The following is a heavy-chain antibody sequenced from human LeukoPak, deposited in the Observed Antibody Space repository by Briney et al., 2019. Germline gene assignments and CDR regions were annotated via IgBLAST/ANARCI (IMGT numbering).Heavy chain of an antibody. CDR3: ARVNVVVPAAIVVQAGYWFDP. CDR1: GFTVSSNY. J-gene: IGHJ5*02. Sequence: GGSLRLSCSASGFTVSSNYIRLGRQAPGKGLEGGPSFFSGGSTYYADSVKGRFTISRDNSKNTLYLQMNSLRAEDTAVYYCARVNVVVPAAIVVQAGYWFDPWGQGTLVTVSS. V-gene: IGHV3-53*01. CDR2: FFSGGST. D-gene: IGHD2-2*01.